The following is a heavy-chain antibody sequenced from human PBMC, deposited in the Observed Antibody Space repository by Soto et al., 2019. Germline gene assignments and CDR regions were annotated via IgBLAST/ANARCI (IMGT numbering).Heavy chain of an antibody. Sequence: GSLRLSCAASGFIFTSYSMVWVRLAPGKGLEWVASISSGSDSIFYADSVKGRFTVSRDNAKNSLFLQMNNLRVEDTAVYFCARDRSADRFVQYFQHWGQGTQVTVSS. V-gene: IGHV3-21*01. CDR1: GFIFTSYS. CDR2: ISSGSDSI. D-gene: IGHD6-19*01. J-gene: IGHJ1*01. CDR3: ARDRSADRFVQYFQH.